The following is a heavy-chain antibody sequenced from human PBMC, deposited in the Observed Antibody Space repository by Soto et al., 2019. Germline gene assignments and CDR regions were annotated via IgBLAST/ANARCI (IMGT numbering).Heavy chain of an antibody. CDR2: INPNSGHT. J-gene: IGHJ4*02. CDR1: GYTFRNFG. CDR3: ARVYNYGSGSYLMPSSCYFDF. Sequence: ASVKVSCKASGYTFRNFGVGWVRQAPGQGLEWVGWINPNSGHTEYAQELQGRVTVTADTSTSTAYMEVGSLRSDDTAVYYCARVYNYGSGSYLMPSSCYFDFWGPGTLVTVSS. D-gene: IGHD3-10*01. V-gene: IGHV1-18*01.